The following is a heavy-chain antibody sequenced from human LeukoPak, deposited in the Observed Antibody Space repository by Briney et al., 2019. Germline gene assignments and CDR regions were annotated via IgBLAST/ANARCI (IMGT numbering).Heavy chain of an antibody. CDR1: CGPISSFY. J-gene: IGHJ4*02. V-gene: IGHV4-59*01. Sequence: SETLSIICSVSCGPISSFYWSWIRQPPGKGLEGIGNIYYRWSNHYHPSLNSRATISVDTSKNQFSLTLSSQPAADTAVHYCARRRSGTLDFWGQGNLGTVSS. CDR2: IYYRWSN. D-gene: IGHD2-15*01. CDR3: ARRRSGTLDF.